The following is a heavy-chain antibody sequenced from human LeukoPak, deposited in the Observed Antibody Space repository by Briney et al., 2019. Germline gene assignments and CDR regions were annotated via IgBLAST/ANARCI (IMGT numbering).Heavy chain of an antibody. J-gene: IGHJ3*02. D-gene: IGHD3-22*01. Sequence: PGGSLRLSCAASGFTFSSYSMNWVRQAPGKGLEWVSSISSSSSYIYYADSVKGQFTISRDNAKNSLYLQMNSLRAEDTAVYYCARDQDSSGYYYPGAFDIWGQGTMVTVSS. CDR2: ISSSSSYI. V-gene: IGHV3-21*01. CDR1: GFTFSSYS. CDR3: ARDQDSSGYYYPGAFDI.